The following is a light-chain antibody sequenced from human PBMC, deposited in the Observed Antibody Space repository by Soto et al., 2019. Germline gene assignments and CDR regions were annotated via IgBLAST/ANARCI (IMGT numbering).Light chain of an antibody. J-gene: IGLJ3*02. CDR3: SSYTAFSTWV. V-gene: IGLV2-14*01. Sequence: QSVLTQPASVSGSPGQSITISCTGTGSDIGNYNYVSWYQQHPGKAPKLMIYGVSNRPSGVSHRFSGSKSGDTASLTISGLQAEDGADYYCSSYTAFSTWVFGGGTKLTVL. CDR2: GVS. CDR1: GSDIGNYNY.